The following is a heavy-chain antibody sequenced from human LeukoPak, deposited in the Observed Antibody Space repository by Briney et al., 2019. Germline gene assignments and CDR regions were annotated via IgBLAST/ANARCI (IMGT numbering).Heavy chain of an antibody. CDR3: AREKGYYDSSGYYGYYYYMDV. V-gene: IGHV4-61*02. Sequence: SQTLSLXCTVSGGSISSGSYYWSWIRQPAGKGLEWIGRIYTSGSTNYNPSLKSRVTISVDTSEHQFSLKLSSVTAADTAVYYCAREKGYYDSSGYYGYYYYMDVWGKGTTVTVSS. CDR1: GGSISSGSYY. J-gene: IGHJ6*03. CDR2: IYTSGST. D-gene: IGHD3-22*01.